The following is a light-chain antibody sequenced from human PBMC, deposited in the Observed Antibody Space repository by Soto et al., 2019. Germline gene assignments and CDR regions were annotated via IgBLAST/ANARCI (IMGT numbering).Light chain of an antibody. Sequence: IPMTPSPSSMSAFVGERGTLPCRASQGISNYLAWFQQKPGKVPKRLIYAASSLQSGVPSRFSGSGSGTEFTLTISSLQPEDFATYYCLQHNRYPWTFGQGTKVDIK. V-gene: IGKV1-17*03. CDR1: QGISNY. CDR2: AAS. CDR3: LQHNRYPWT. J-gene: IGKJ1*01.